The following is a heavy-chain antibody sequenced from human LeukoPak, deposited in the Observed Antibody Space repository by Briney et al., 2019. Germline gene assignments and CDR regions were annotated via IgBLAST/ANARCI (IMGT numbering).Heavy chain of an antibody. J-gene: IGHJ4*02. V-gene: IGHV1-2*02. D-gene: IGHD2-15*01. Sequence: ASVKVSCKASGYTFTGYYMHWVRQAPRQGLEWMGWINPNSGGTNYAQKFQGRVTMTRDTSIGTAYMELSRLRSDDTAVYYCARAHCSGGSCYSDFDYWGQGTLVTVSS. CDR2: INPNSGGT. CDR1: GYTFTGYY. CDR3: ARAHCSGGSCYSDFDY.